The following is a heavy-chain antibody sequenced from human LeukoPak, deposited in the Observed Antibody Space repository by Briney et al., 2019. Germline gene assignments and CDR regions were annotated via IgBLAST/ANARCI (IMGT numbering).Heavy chain of an antibody. Sequence: SVKVSCKASGGTFSSYTISLVRQAPGQGLEWMGRIIPILGIANYAQKFQGRVTITADKSTSTAYMELSSLRSEDTAVYYGARDSGSQASDFDYWGQGTLVTVSS. CDR1: GGTFSSYT. D-gene: IGHD1-26*01. CDR2: IIPILGIA. CDR3: ARDSGSQASDFDY. V-gene: IGHV1-69*04. J-gene: IGHJ4*02.